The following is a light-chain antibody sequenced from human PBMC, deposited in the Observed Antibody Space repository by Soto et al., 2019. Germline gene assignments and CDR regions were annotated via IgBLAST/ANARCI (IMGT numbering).Light chain of an antibody. CDR3: GTWDNSLSAYV. CDR2: DNN. CDR1: GSNIGNNY. J-gene: IGLJ1*01. V-gene: IGLV1-51*01. Sequence: QSVLTQPPSVSAAPGQKVTISCSGGGSNIGNNYVSWYQQLPGTAPKLLIYDNNRRPSGIPDRFSGSKSGTSATLGITGLQTGDEADYYCGTWDNSLSAYVFGTWTKLTVL.